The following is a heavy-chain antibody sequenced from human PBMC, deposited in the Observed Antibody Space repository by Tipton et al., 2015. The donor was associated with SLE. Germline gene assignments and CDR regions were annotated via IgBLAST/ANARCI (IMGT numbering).Heavy chain of an antibody. V-gene: IGHV3-7*01. CDR1: GFTFSSYW. D-gene: IGHD6-19*01. J-gene: IGHJ4*02. CDR3: ATSGLAVAGTGTDFDY. CDR2: LKQDGSGK. Sequence: GSLRLSCAASGFTFSSYWMSWVRKGPGKGLEGVANLKQDGSGKDYADSGKGRFTISRDNAENSLYLQMNSLRAEDTAVYYCATSGLAVAGTGTDFDYWGQGTLVTVSS.